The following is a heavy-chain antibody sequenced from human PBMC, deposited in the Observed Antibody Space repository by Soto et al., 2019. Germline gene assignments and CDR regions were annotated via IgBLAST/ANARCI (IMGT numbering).Heavy chain of an antibody. D-gene: IGHD6-13*01. J-gene: IGHJ6*02. V-gene: IGHV1-46*01. CDR2: INPSGGST. CDR1: GYTFTSYY. Sequence: WASVKVSCKASGYTFTSYYIHWVRQAPGQGLEWMGIINPSGGSTSYAQKFQGRVTMTRDTSTSTAYMELSSLRSEDTAVYYCARPRIAAAGTLLDYYYYYGMDVWGQGTTVTVSS. CDR3: ARPRIAAAGTLLDYYYYYGMDV.